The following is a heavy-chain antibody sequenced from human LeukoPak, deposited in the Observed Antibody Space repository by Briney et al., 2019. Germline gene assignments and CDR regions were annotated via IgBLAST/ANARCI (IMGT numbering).Heavy chain of an antibody. CDR2: TYYSGST. CDR1: GGSISSSSYY. Sequence: SETLSLTCTVSGGSISSSSYYWGWIRQPPGKGLEWIGSTYYSGSTYYNPSLKSRVTISVDTSKNQFSLKLSSVTAADTAVYYCARPGGSYDGYFDYWGQGTLVTVSS. V-gene: IGHV4-39*01. CDR3: ARPGGSYDGYFDY. D-gene: IGHD1-26*01. J-gene: IGHJ4*02.